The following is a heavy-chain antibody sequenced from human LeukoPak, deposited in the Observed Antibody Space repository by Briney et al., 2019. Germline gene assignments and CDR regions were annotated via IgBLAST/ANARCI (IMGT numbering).Heavy chain of an antibody. D-gene: IGHD3-16*01. CDR3: AKVPKGGYFDF. V-gene: IGHV3-33*06. CDR2: IWYDGSNK. J-gene: IGHJ4*02. CDR1: GFTFSSYG. Sequence: PGRSLRLSCAASGFTFSSYGMHWVRQAPGKGLEWVAVIWYDGSNKYYADSVKGRFTISRDNSKNTLYLQMNSLRAEDTAVYYCAKVPKGGYFDFWGQGTLVTVSS.